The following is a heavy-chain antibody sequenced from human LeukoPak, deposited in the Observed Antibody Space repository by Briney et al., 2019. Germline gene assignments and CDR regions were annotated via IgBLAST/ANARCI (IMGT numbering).Heavy chain of an antibody. J-gene: IGHJ3*02. Sequence: GESLQISCTGSGYSFTSYWIAWVRQLPGEGLEWMGIIYPGDSDTRYSPSFQGQVTISADKSISTAYLQWNNLKASDTAMYYCAGQDIVVVATATRAFDIWGQGTMVTVSS. CDR1: GYSFTSYW. CDR3: AGQDIVVVATATRAFDI. CDR2: IYPGDSDT. V-gene: IGHV5-51*01. D-gene: IGHD2-15*01.